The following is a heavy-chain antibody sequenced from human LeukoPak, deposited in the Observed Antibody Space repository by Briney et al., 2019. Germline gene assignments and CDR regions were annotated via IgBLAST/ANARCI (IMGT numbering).Heavy chain of an antibody. CDR2: INPNSGRT. J-gene: IGHJ4*02. CDR1: GYSFNDYY. D-gene: IGHD3-9*01. CDR3: ARDSSDILTGYYHF. Sequence: ASVKVSCKTSGYSFNDYYLHWVRQAPGQGLEWMGWINPNSGRTHYAPKFQGRVTLTTDTSITTAYMELSSLISGDTALYYCARDSSDILTGYYHFWGQRTLVTVSS. V-gene: IGHV1-2*02.